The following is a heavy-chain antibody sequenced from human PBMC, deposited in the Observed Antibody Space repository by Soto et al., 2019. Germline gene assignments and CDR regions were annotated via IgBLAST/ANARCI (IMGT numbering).Heavy chain of an antibody. CDR3: ARDGEVDMATIFDS. J-gene: IGHJ4*02. D-gene: IGHD1-26*01. Sequence: GGSLRLSCAASGFSFSSYAMHWVRQTPGEGLEWVTLISKDGRNKYYADSVKGRFTISRDNSKNTLYLQMNSLRAEDTAVYYCARDGEVDMATIFDSWGQGTLVTVSS. CDR1: GFSFSSYA. V-gene: IGHV3-30*04. CDR2: ISKDGRNK.